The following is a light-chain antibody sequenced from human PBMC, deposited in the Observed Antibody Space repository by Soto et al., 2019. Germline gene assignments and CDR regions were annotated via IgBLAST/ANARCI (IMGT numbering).Light chain of an antibody. V-gene: IGLV4-60*03. Sequence: QLVLTQSSSASASLGSSVKLTCTLSSGHSSYIIAWHQQQPGKAPRYLMKLEGSGSYNKGSGVPDRFSGSSSGADRYLTISNLQSEDEAEYYCETWDSYRVFGGGTKLTVL. CDR3: ETWDSYRV. CDR1: SGHSSYI. J-gene: IGLJ2*01. CDR2: LEGSGSY.